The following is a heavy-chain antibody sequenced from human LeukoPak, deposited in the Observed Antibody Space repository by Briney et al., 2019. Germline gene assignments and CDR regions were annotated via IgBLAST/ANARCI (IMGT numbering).Heavy chain of an antibody. CDR2: SKGKIDGGTT. V-gene: IGHV3-15*01. Sequence: GGSLRLSCAASGLTFSNAWMSWVRQAPGKGLEWVGRSKGKIDGGTTDYAAPVKGRFTISRDDSQTTLYLQMNSLKTEDTAVYYCVTDNGEYSFDFWGQGTLVTVSS. J-gene: IGHJ4*02. D-gene: IGHD7-27*01. CDR3: VTDNGEYSFDF. CDR1: GLTFSNAW.